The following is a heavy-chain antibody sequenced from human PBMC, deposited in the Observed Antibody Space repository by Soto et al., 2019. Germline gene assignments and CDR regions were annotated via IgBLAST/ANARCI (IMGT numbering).Heavy chain of an antibody. CDR2: IKQDGSEK. J-gene: IGHJ4*02. D-gene: IGHD6-25*01. CDR3: ARSLVGFKTPHFDY. CDR1: VFTFSSYW. V-gene: IGHV3-7*01. Sequence: GGSLRLSCAASVFTFSSYWMSWVRQAPGKGLEWVANIKQDGSEKYYVDSVKGRFTISRDNAKNSLYLQMNSLRAEDTAVYYCARSLVGFKTPHFDYWGQGTLVTVSS.